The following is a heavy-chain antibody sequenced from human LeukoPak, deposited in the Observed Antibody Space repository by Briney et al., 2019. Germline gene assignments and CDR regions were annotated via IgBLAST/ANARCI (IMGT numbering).Heavy chain of an antibody. CDR1: GFTFSDYY. D-gene: IGHD5-12*01. V-gene: IGHV3-11*01. J-gene: IGHJ6*02. CDR2: ITTSGKTI. CDR3: AGKVAPDYHYYYGMDV. Sequence: GGSLRLSCAASGFTFSDYYMSWIRQAPGKGLEWVSYITTSGKTIYYADSVKGRFTISRDNANNSLYLQMNSLRAEDTAVYYCAGKVAPDYHYYYGMDVWGQGTTVTVSS.